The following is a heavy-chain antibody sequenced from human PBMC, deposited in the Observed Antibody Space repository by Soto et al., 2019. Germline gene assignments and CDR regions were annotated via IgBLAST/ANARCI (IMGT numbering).Heavy chain of an antibody. CDR2: IIPIFGTA. V-gene: IGHV1-69*01. J-gene: IGHJ4*02. CDR1: GGTFSSYA. CDR3: ARDTYYYDSSGYYSGY. D-gene: IGHD3-22*01. Sequence: KVSCKASGGTFSSYAISWVRQAPGQGLEWMGGIIPIFGTANYAQKFQGRVTITADESTSTAYMELSSLRSEDTAVYYCARDTYYYDSSGYYSGYWGQGTLVTVSS.